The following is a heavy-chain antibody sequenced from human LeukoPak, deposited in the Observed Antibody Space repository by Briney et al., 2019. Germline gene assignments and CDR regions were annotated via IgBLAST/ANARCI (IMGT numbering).Heavy chain of an antibody. J-gene: IGHJ4*02. CDR2: IIPMFGIV. V-gene: IGHV1-69*04. CDR3: AREDGPLDY. CDR1: GGIFSNFP. Sequence: SVKVSCKAPGGIFSNFPFAWVRQAPGQGLEWMGRIIPMFGIVNHAQTFQDRVTFTADKSTSTTYMELSSLRSEDTAVYFCAREDGPLDYWGQGTLITVSS. D-gene: IGHD5-24*01.